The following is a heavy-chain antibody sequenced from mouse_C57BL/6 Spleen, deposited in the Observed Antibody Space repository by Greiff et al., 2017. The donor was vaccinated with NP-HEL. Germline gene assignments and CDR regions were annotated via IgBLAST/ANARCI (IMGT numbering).Heavy chain of an antibody. CDR1: GFTFSSYG. CDR3: ARQEITTVVATGYFDV. V-gene: IGHV5-6*01. CDR2: ISSGGSYT. Sequence: EVKLVESGGDLVKPGGSLKLSCAASGFTFSSYGMSWVRQTPDKRLEWVATISSGGSYTYYPDSVKGRFTISRDNAKNTLYLQMSSLKSEDTAMYYCARQEITTVVATGYFDVWGTGTTVTVSS. J-gene: IGHJ1*03. D-gene: IGHD1-1*01.